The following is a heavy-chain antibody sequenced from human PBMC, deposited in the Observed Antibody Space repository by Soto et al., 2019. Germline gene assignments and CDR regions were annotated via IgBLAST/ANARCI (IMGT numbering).Heavy chain of an antibody. J-gene: IGHJ4*02. V-gene: IGHV3-23*01. D-gene: IGHD3-16*01. CDR3: AKQLRHAYTRACFAH. CDR2: ITGSGDST. Sequence: EVQLLESGGDLVQPGGSLRLSCAASGFTFKSYAVSWVRQAPGEGLEWVSVITGSGDSTYYADSVKGRFTISRDNSKNTLYLQMNSLRSEDTAVYYCAKQLRHAYTRACFAHWGQGTLVTVSS. CDR1: GFTFKSYA.